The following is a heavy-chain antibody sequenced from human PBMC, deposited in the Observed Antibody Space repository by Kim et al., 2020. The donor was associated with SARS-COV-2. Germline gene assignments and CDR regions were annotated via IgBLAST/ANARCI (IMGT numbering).Heavy chain of an antibody. D-gene: IGHD1-26*01. Sequence: GGSLRLSCATSGFTFTSPDMHWVRQSAGKGLEWVSSIINAGDTYYRDSVKGRFTISRDRAEKSLYLQMNSVRVEDTAVYYCGRSGGGWDIGFWGQGTPVT. J-gene: IGHJ4*02. CDR3: GRSGGGWDIGF. CDR1: GFTFTSPD. CDR2: IINAGDT. V-gene: IGHV3-13*01.